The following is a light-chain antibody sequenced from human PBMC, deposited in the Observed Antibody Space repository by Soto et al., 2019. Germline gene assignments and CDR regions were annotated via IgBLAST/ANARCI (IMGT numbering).Light chain of an antibody. CDR1: QTIIRY. Sequence: DIQMTQSPSSLSASVGDRVTITCRASQTIIRYLNWYQQKPGRAPNLLIYAASSLQSGAPSRFSGSGSGTEFTLTISSLHPEDFATYYCQQSYSTLFTFGPGTKVEIK. V-gene: IGKV1-39*01. CDR3: QQSYSTLFT. J-gene: IGKJ3*01. CDR2: AAS.